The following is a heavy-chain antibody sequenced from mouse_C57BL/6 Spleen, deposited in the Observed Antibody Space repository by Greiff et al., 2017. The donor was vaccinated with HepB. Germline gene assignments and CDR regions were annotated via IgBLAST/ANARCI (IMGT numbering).Heavy chain of an antibody. D-gene: IGHD3-2*02. CDR1: GFTFSSYA. Sequence: DVQLVESGEGLVKPGGSLKLSCAASGFTFSSYAMSWVRQTPEKRLEWVAYISSGGDYIYYADTVKGRFTISRDNARNTLYLQMSSLKSEDTAMYYCTRPTAQAYFDYWGQGTTLTVSS. CDR3: TRPTAQAYFDY. J-gene: IGHJ2*01. V-gene: IGHV5-9-1*02. CDR2: ISSGGDYI.